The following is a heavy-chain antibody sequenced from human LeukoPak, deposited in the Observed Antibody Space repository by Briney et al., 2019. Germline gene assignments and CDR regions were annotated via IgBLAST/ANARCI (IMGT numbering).Heavy chain of an antibody. CDR3: ARRRAATIDY. D-gene: IGHD6-25*01. CDR2: MYYSESS. V-gene: IGHV4-39*01. J-gene: IGHJ4*02. Sequence: SETLSLTCTVSGGSISSSSYYWGWIRQPPGKGLEWIGAMYYSESSYCNPSLKTRVTISVDTSKNQFSLKLSSVTAADTAVYYCARRRAATIDYWGQGTLVTVSS. CDR1: GGSISSSSYY.